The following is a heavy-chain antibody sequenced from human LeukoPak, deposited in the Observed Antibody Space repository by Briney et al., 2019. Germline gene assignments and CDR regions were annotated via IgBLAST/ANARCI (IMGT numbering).Heavy chain of an antibody. V-gene: IGHV4-30-4*08. CDR3: ARHKRFYGMDV. J-gene: IGHJ6*02. Sequence: SETLSLTCTVSGGSISSGDYYWSWIRQPPGKGLEWIGYIYYSGSINYNPSLKSRVTISVDTSKNQFSLKLSSVTAADTAVYYCARHKRFYGMDVWGQGTTVTVSS. CDR2: IYYSGSI. CDR1: GGSISSGDYY.